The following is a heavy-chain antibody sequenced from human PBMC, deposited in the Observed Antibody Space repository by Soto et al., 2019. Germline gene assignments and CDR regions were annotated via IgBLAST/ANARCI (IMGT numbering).Heavy chain of an antibody. Sequence: QVQLVQSGAEVKKPGSSVKVSCKASGGTFSSYAISWVRQAPGQGLEWMGGIIPIFGTANYAQKFQGRVTITADESTSTAYMELSSLRSEDTAVYYCARDKGNDDSSGYYYGYYYYGMDVWGQGTTVTVSS. CDR2: IIPIFGTA. D-gene: IGHD3-22*01. V-gene: IGHV1-69*01. CDR1: GGTFSSYA. CDR3: ARDKGNDDSSGYYYGYYYYGMDV. J-gene: IGHJ6*02.